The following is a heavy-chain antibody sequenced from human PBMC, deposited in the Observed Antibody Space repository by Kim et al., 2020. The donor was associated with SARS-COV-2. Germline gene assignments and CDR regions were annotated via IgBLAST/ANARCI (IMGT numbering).Heavy chain of an antibody. CDR3: AKDPLRENGSY. Sequence: GGSLRLSCAASGFTFSRFDMTWVRQAPGKGLEWVSIIRASGATYYSDSVKGRFTISRDNSRYMVYLQMNSLGPEDSAIYYCAKDPLRENGSYWGQGTLVT. V-gene: IGHV3-23*01. J-gene: IGHJ4*02. D-gene: IGHD2-15*01. CDR2: IRASGAT. CDR1: GFTFSRFD.